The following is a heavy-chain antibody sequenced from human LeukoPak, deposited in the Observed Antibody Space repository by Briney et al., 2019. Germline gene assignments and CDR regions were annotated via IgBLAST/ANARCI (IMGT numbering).Heavy chain of an antibody. CDR2: INPNSGGT. CDR3: ARAAAGTGSAFDI. Sequence: GASVKVSCKASGYTFTGYYMHWVRQAPGQGLEWMGRINPNSGGTNYAQKFQGRVTMTRDTSISTAYMELSRLRSDDTAVYYCARAAAGTGSAFDIWGQGTMVTVSS. D-gene: IGHD6-13*01. J-gene: IGHJ3*02. V-gene: IGHV1-2*06. CDR1: GYTFTGYY.